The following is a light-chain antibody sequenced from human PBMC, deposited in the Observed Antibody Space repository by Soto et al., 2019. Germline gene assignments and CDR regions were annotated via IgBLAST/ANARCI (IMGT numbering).Light chain of an antibody. CDR3: SSYTTTTTPVV. CDR2: EVT. CDR1: SSDIGTYDH. J-gene: IGLJ2*01. V-gene: IGLV2-14*01. Sequence: QSVLTQPASVSGSPGQSITISCTGTSSDIGTYDHVSWYQHHPGKAPKLMIYEVTNRPSGVSDRFSGSKSGKTASLTISGLQAEDEADYYCSSYTTTTTPVVFGGGTKLTVL.